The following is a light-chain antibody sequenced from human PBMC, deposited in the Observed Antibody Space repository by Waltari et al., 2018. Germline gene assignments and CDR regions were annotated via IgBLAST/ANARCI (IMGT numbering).Light chain of an antibody. CDR2: GAS. CDR1: QSVNSN. V-gene: IGKV3-15*01. Sequence: EIVMTQSPATLSVSPGERATLPCRASQSVNSNLAWYQQKPGQAPSLLIYGASTRATGIPASFSGSGSGTEFTLIISSRQSEDFAVYYCQQYNNWPYTFGQGTKLEIK. J-gene: IGKJ2*01. CDR3: QQYNNWPYT.